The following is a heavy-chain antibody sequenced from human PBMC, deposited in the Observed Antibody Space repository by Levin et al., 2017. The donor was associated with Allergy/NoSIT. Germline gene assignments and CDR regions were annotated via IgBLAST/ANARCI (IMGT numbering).Heavy chain of an antibody. Sequence: GGSLRLSCAASGFTFSDYYMSWIRQAPGKGLESVSYISTDNDYTNFADSVMGRFTISRDNAKNSLYLQMNRLRAEDTAVYYCATEGTLGAFDIWGRGTMVTVSS. CDR1: GFTFSDYY. CDR3: ATEGTLGAFDI. CDR2: ISTDNDYT. D-gene: IGHD3-16*01. J-gene: IGHJ3*02. V-gene: IGHV3-11*05.